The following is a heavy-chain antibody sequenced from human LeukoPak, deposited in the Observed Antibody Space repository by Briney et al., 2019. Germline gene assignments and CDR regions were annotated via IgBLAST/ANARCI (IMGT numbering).Heavy chain of an antibody. CDR2: ISGSGGST. CDR3: AKDETGYSSGWSYYYYYGMDV. D-gene: IGHD6-19*01. CDR1: GFTFSSYA. Sequence: GSLRLSCAASGFTFSSYAMSWVRQAPGKGLEWVSAISGSGGSTYYADSVKGRFTISRDNSKNTLYLQMNSLRAEDTAVYYCAKDETGYSSGWSYYYYYGMDVWGQGTTVTVSS. V-gene: IGHV3-23*01. J-gene: IGHJ6*02.